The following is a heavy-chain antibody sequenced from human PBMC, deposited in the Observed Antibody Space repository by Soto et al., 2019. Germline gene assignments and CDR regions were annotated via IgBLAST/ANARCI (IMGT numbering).Heavy chain of an antibody. J-gene: IGHJ6*02. V-gene: IGHV3-23*01. Sequence: HPGGSLRLSCAASGFTFSSYAMSWVRQAPGKGLEWVSAISGSGGSTYYADSVKGRFTISRDNSKNTLYLQMNSLRAEDTAVYYCASCPGYSSSLSYYYYYGMDVWGQGTTVTISS. CDR3: ASCPGYSSSLSYYYYYGMDV. CDR1: GFTFSSYA. CDR2: ISGSGGST. D-gene: IGHD6-13*01.